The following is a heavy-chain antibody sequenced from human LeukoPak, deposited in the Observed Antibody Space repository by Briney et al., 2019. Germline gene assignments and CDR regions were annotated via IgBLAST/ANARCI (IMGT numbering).Heavy chain of an antibody. Sequence: SVKVSCKASGYTFTSYYMHWVRQAPGQGLEWMGGIVPIFDTADYAQKFQGRLTITADDSTSTAYMELSSLRAEDTAVYYCARDLLGSHTSYSSGAWDYWGQGTLVTVSS. CDR3: ARDLLGSHTSYSSGAWDY. V-gene: IGHV1-69*13. CDR2: IVPIFDTA. CDR1: GYTFTSYY. J-gene: IGHJ4*02. D-gene: IGHD3-9*01.